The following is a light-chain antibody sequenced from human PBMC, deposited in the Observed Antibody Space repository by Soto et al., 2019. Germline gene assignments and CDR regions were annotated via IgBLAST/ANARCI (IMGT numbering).Light chain of an antibody. V-gene: IGLV1-40*01. CDR1: SSNIGAGYD. Sequence: QSVLTQPPSVSGAPGQRVTISCTGSSSNIGAGYDVHWYQQLPGTAPKRLIYGDNNRPSGVPDRFSGSKSGTSASLDITGLQPADGADYYCQSYDRSLTTFVFGTGTKVTV. J-gene: IGLJ1*01. CDR3: QSYDRSLTTFV. CDR2: GDN.